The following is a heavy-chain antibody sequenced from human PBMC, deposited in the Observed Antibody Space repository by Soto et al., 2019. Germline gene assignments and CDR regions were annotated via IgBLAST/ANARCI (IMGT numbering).Heavy chain of an antibody. V-gene: IGHV1-46*01. CDR2: INRSGGST. Sequence: ASVKVSCKPSGYTFTSYYMHWVRQAPGQGREWMGIINRSGGSTSYAQKSHGRVTMTRDTSTSTVYMELSSLRSADTAVYYCAAGGTYNSSSYYYYYGMDVWGQGTTVTVSS. CDR1: GYTFTSYY. D-gene: IGHD6-6*01. J-gene: IGHJ6*02. CDR3: AAGGTYNSSSYYYYYGMDV.